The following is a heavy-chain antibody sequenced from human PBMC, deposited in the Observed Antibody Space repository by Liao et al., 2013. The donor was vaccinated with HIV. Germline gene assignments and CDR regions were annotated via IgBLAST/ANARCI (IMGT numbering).Heavy chain of an antibody. CDR1: GGSFNDYY. J-gene: IGHJ4*02. D-gene: IGHD6-19*01. CDR2: FYSSGSS. Sequence: QVQLQQWGAGLLKPSETLSLICAVYGGSFNDYYWSWIRQPPGKGLEWIGNFYSSGSSIYNPSLKSRLVISADTSKNELSLKLKSVTDADTAVYYCARVIKSCSGFGCDHGGFNYWGQGTLVTVSS. V-gene: IGHV4-34*01. CDR3: ARVIKSCSGFGCDHGGFNY.